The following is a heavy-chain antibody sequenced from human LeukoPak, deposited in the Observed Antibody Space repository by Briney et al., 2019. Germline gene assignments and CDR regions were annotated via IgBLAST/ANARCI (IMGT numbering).Heavy chain of an antibody. CDR1: GFTFSTHT. Sequence: GGSLRLSCAASGFTFSTHTMNWVRQAPGKGLEWVSSISSSSSYIYYADSVKGRFTISRDNAKNTLYLQMNSLRAEDTAVYYCAKGSSAVDYWGQGTLVTVSS. V-gene: IGHV3-21*04. CDR2: ISSSSSYI. J-gene: IGHJ4*02. D-gene: IGHD6-19*01. CDR3: AKGSSAVDY.